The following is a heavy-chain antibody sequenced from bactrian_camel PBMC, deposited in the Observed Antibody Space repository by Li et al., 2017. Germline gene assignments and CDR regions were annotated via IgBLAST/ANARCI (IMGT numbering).Heavy chain of an antibody. J-gene: IGHJ4*01. CDR2: IYIDGSIT. V-gene: IGHV3-2*01. CDR3: ATDYMFRGRGNY. CDR1: GFTFTRYS. Sequence: VESGGGSLTLSCAASGFTFTRYSMTWIRQAPGKGLEWVSSIYIDGSITYYADSVQGRFTISRDNAKNTVYLRMNSLKSEDTAVYYCATDYMFRGRGNYWGQGTQVTVS.